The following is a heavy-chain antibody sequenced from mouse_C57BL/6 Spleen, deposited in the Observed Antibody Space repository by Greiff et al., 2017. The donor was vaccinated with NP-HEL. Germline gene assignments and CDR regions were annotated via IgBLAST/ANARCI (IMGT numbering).Heavy chain of an antibody. CDR1: GYTFTSYW. Sequence: VQLQQSGAELVRPGTSVKLSCKASGYTFTSYWMHWVKQRPGQGLEWIGVIDPSDSYTNYNQTFKGKATLTVDTSSSTAYMQLSSLTSEDSAVYYCAIYGYDWGQGTTLTVSS. J-gene: IGHJ2*01. D-gene: IGHD2-2*01. V-gene: IGHV1-59*01. CDR2: IDPSDSYT. CDR3: AIYGYD.